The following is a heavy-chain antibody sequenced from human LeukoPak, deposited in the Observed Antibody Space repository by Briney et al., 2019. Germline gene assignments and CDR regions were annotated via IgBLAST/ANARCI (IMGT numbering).Heavy chain of an antibody. CDR1: GLSFSSYG. Sequence: GGSLRLSCAASGLSFSSYGMHWVRQAPGKGLEWVAFIRYDGSNKYYADSVKGRFTISRDNSKNTLYLQMNSLRAEDTAVYYCAKPSLYYHDTSGYYRYWYFDLWGRGTLVTVSS. CDR3: AKPSLYYHDTSGYYRYWYFDL. J-gene: IGHJ2*01. CDR2: IRYDGSNK. V-gene: IGHV3-30*02. D-gene: IGHD3-22*01.